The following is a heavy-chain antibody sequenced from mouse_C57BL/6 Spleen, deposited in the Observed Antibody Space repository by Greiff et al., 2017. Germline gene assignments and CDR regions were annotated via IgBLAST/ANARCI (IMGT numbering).Heavy chain of an antibody. CDR1: GYTFTSYW. V-gene: IGHV1-59*01. CDR2: IDPSDSYT. Sequence: VQLQQPGAELVRPGTSVKLSCKASGYTFTSYWMHWVKQRPGQGLEWIGVIDPSDSYTNYNQKFKGKATLTVDTSSSKAYMQLSSLTSEDSAVYYCARSAGNFDYWGQGTTLTVSS. CDR3: ARSAGNFDY. J-gene: IGHJ2*01.